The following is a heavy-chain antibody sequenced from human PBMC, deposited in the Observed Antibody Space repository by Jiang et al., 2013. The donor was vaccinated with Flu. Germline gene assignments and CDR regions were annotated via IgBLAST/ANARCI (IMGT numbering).Heavy chain of an antibody. CDR1: GGSISSYY. D-gene: IGHD4-23*01. J-gene: IGHJ4*02. CDR3: ASGDGGNSGVY. CDR2: IYTSGST. V-gene: IGHV4-4*07. Sequence: SGGSISSYYWSWDPAAAGKGLEWIGRIYTSGSTNYNPSLKSRVTMSVDTSKNQFSLKLSSVTAADTAVYYCASGDGGNSGVYWGQGTLVTVSS.